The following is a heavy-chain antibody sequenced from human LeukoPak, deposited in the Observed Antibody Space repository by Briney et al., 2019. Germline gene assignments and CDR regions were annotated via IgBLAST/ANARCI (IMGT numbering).Heavy chain of an antibody. V-gene: IGHV4-39*01. Sequence: SETLSLTCTVSGGSISRSSYYWGWIRQPPGKGLEWIGSIYYSGSTYSNPSLKSRVTISVDTSKSQFSLKLSSVTAADTAVYYGARPGGLVEYFQHWGQGTLVTVSS. J-gene: IGHJ1*01. CDR2: IYYSGST. CDR3: ARPGGLVEYFQH. D-gene: IGHD3/OR15-3a*01. CDR1: GGSISRSSYY.